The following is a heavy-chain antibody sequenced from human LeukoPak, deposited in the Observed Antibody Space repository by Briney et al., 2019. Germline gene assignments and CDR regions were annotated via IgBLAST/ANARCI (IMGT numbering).Heavy chain of an antibody. Sequence: ASVKVSCKASGYTFTSYYMHWVRQAPGQGLEWMGIINPSGGSTSYAQKFQGRVTMTRDTSTSTVYMELSRLRSDDTAVYYCAAGIVGATSLDYWGQGTLVTVSS. CDR2: INPSGGST. J-gene: IGHJ4*02. CDR1: GYTFTSYY. CDR3: AAGIVGATSLDY. D-gene: IGHD1-26*01. V-gene: IGHV1-46*01.